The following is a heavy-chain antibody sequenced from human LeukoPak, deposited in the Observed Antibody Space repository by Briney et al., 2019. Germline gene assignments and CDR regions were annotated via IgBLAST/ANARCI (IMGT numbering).Heavy chain of an antibody. J-gene: IGHJ4*02. D-gene: IGHD3-22*01. CDR2: ISNDGRNK. CDR3: AKDPYYYYDGGYYFDY. CDR1: GFTFSSYA. V-gene: IGHV3-30*04. Sequence: PGGSLRLSCAASGFTFSSYAMHWVRQVPGKGLEWVAVISNDGRNKYYAESVKGRFTISRDNSKNTLYLQMNSLRAEDTAVYYCAKDPYYYYDGGYYFDYWGQGTLVTVSS.